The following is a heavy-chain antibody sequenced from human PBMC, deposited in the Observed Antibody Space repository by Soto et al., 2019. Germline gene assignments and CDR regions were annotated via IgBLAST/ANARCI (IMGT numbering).Heavy chain of an antibody. CDR3: ARQEDSSTYYRAFYCEY. Sequence: PSETLCLTCTVSGGSISNSGYYWGWIRQSPGKGLEWIGSVYYSGSTYYSPSLKSRVTISVDTSKNQFSLNLTSVTAADTAVYFCARQEDSSTYYRAFYCEYWGQGTLVTVS. CDR1: GGSISNSGYY. V-gene: IGHV4-39*01. CDR2: VYYSGST. J-gene: IGHJ4*02. D-gene: IGHD6-19*01.